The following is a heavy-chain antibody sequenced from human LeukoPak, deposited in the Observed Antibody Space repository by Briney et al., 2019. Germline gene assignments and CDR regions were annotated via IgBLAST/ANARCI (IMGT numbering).Heavy chain of an antibody. V-gene: IGHV3-30*04. J-gene: IGHJ5*02. D-gene: IGHD3-10*01. Sequence: GRSLRLSCAASGFTSSSYAMHWVRQAPGKGLEWVAVISYDGSNKYYADSVKGRFTISRDNSKNTLYLQMNSLRAEDTAVYYCARIKVLNWFDPWGQGTLVTVSS. CDR2: ISYDGSNK. CDR1: GFTSSSYA. CDR3: ARIKVLNWFDP.